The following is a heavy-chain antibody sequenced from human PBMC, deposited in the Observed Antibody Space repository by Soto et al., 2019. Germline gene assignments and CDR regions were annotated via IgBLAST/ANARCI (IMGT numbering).Heavy chain of an antibody. J-gene: IGHJ5*02. CDR3: ARGGRDCTSGTCYFTPPGSP. D-gene: IGHD2-15*01. V-gene: IGHV3-7*01. CDR1: GFTFSTYW. Sequence: GGSLRLSCAASGFTFSTYWMSWVRQAPGKGLEWVANIRQDGSGKYYVDSVKGRFTISRDNAKNSLFLQMNSLRAEDTAVYYCARGGRDCTSGTCYFTPPGSPWGQGTLVTVSS. CDR2: IRQDGSGK.